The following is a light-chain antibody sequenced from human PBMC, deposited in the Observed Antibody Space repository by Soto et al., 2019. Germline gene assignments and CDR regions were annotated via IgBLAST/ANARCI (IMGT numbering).Light chain of an antibody. V-gene: IGLV2-14*01. Sequence: QSVLTQPASVSGSPGQSITIFCTGTSSDVGGYNYVSWYQQHPGKAPKLMIYDVSNRPSGVSNRFSGSKSGNTASLTISGLQAEDEADYYCSSYTSSSTSVVFGTGTKVTV. CDR2: DVS. CDR3: SSYTSSSTSVV. J-gene: IGLJ1*01. CDR1: SSDVGGYNY.